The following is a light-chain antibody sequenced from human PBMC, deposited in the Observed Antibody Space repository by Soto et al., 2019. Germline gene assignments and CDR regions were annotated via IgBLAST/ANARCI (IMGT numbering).Light chain of an antibody. V-gene: IGKV3-11*01. CDR3: QQRSNWPLT. J-gene: IGKJ5*01. Sequence: EIVLTQSPVTLSVSPGGRATLSCRPSQSVSSSYLAWYQQKPGQAPRLLIYDASNRDTGIPARVSGSGSGTDFTLTISSLEPEDFAVYYCQQRSNWPLTFGQGTRLEIK. CDR2: DAS. CDR1: QSVSSSY.